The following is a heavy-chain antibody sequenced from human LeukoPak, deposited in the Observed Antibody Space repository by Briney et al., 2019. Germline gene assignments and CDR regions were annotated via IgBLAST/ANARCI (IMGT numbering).Heavy chain of an antibody. CDR3: AKNFLYSSNYPYFDY. V-gene: IGHV3-23*01. Sequence: AGGSLRLSCAASGFTFSSYGMHWVRQAPGKGLEWVSAISGSGGSTYYADSVKGRFTISRDNSKNTLYLQMNSLRAEDTAVYYCAKNFLYSSNYPYFDYWGQGTLVTVSS. CDR1: GFTFSSYG. J-gene: IGHJ4*02. CDR2: ISGSGGST. D-gene: IGHD6-13*01.